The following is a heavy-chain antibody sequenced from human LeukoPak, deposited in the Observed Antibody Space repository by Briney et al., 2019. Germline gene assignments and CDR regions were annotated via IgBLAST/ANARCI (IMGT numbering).Heavy chain of an antibody. Sequence: SETLSLTCAVYGASFSGYYWSWIRQPPGKGLEWIGSIYHSGSTYYNPSLKSRVTISVDTSKNQFSLKLSSVTAADTAVYYCARHKKINVNFDYWGQGTLVTVSS. CDR3: ARHKKINVNFDY. CDR2: IYHSGST. CDR1: GASFSGYY. J-gene: IGHJ4*02. V-gene: IGHV4-34*01.